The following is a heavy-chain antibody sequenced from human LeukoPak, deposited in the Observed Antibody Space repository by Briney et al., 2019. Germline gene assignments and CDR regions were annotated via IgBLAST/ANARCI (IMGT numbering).Heavy chain of an antibody. D-gene: IGHD3-22*01. Sequence: GGSLRLSCAASGFIFSNYWMYWVRQAPGKGLVWVSRINSDGTTTTYADSVKGRFTISRDNAKNTLYLQMSSLTGEDTAVYYCARVRGGYYSDFWGQGTLVSVSS. CDR1: GFIFSNYW. V-gene: IGHV3-74*01. CDR2: INSDGTTT. J-gene: IGHJ4*02. CDR3: ARVRGGYYSDF.